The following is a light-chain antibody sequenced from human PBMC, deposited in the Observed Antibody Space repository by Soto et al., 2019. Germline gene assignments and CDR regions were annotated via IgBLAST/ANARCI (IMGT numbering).Light chain of an antibody. CDR3: QKYDSVPWS. Sequence: DIQMTQSPSSLSASVGDRVTITCRASQSISNYLNWYQQKPGKAPKLLIYAASTLQSGVPLRFSGSGSGTDFTLTISSLQPEDFATYFCQKYDSVPWSFGQGTRVEI. CDR1: QSISNY. J-gene: IGKJ1*01. V-gene: IGKV1-39*01. CDR2: AAS.